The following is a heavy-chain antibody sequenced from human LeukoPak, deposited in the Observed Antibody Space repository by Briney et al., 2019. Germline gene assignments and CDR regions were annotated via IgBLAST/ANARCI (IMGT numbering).Heavy chain of an antibody. CDR2: IYSGGST. CDR3: ARAPAGYSSSWYYFDY. J-gene: IGHJ4*02. V-gene: IGHV3-66*01. D-gene: IGHD6-13*01. CDR1: GFTVSSNY. Sequence: PGGSLRLSCAASGFTVSSNYMSWVRQAPGKGLEWVSVIYSGGSTYYADSVKGRFTISRDNSKNTLYLQMNSLRAEDTAVYYCARAPAGYSSSWYYFDYWGQGTLVTVSS.